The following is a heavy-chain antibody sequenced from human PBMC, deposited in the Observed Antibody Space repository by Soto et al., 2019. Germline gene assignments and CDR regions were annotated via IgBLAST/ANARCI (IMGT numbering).Heavy chain of an antibody. CDR3: ARHYVGTYYDFWSGYGKFDY. CDR1: GGSISSSSYY. J-gene: IGHJ4*02. CDR2: IYYSGST. Sequence: QLQLQESGPGLVKPSETLSLTCTVSGGSISSSSYYWGWIRQPPGKGLEWIGSIYYSGSTYYNPSLKSRVTISVDTSKNQFSLKLSSVTAADTAVYYCARHYVGTYYDFWSGYGKFDYWGQGTLVTVSS. V-gene: IGHV4-39*01. D-gene: IGHD3-3*01.